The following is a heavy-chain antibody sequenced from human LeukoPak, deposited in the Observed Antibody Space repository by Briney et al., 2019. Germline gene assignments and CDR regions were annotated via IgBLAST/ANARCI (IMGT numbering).Heavy chain of an antibody. J-gene: IGHJ4*02. Sequence: VASVKVSCKASGYTFTGYYMHWVRQAPGQGLEWMGWINPNSGGTNYAQKFQGRVTMTRDTSISTAYMELSRLRSDDTAVYYCARVNYDSSGYYAGWDYWGQGTLVTVSS. CDR3: ARVNYDSSGYYAGWDY. CDR2: INPNSGGT. CDR1: GYTFTGYY. D-gene: IGHD3-22*01. V-gene: IGHV1-2*02.